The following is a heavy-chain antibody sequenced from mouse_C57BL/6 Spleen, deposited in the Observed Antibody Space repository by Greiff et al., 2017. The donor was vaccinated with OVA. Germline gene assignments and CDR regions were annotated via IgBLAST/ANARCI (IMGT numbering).Heavy chain of an antibody. CDR1: GFTFSSYA. J-gene: IGHJ3*01. D-gene: IGHD3-2*02. CDR2: ISHGGSYT. V-gene: IGHV5-4*01. CDR3: AREARQLRAWFAY. Sequence: EVHLVESGGGLVKPGGSLKLSCAASGFTFSSYAMSWVRQTPEKRLEWVATISHGGSYTYYPDNVKGRFTISRDNAKNNLYLQMSHLKSEDTAVYYCAREARQLRAWFAYWGQGTLVTVSA.